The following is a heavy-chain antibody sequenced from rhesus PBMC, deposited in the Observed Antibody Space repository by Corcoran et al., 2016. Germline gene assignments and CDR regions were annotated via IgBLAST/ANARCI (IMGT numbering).Heavy chain of an antibody. Sequence: EVRLVESGGGLVQPGGSLRLSCAASGFTFSDYYMTWVRQAPGKGTEWVGFIRNKANGGTTEYAAAVKGRFTSSRDESKSIASLQMNRLKTEDTAVYYCARGYWTSTTCYSGPRDYWGQGVLVTVSS. V-gene: IGHV3-116*02. D-gene: IGHD2-2*01. CDR3: ARGYWTSTTCYSGPRDY. J-gene: IGHJ4*01. CDR1: GFTFSDYY. CDR2: IRNKANGGTT.